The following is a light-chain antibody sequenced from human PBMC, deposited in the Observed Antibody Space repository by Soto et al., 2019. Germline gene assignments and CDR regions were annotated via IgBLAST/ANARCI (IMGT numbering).Light chain of an antibody. CDR3: QQRSNWPPLT. V-gene: IGKV3-11*01. CDR1: QSVSSY. J-gene: IGKJ4*01. CDR2: DAS. Sequence: EIVLTQPPATLSSSPGERATLSCRASQSVSSYLVWYQQKPGQAPRLLIYDASNRATGIPARFSGSGSGTDFTLTISSLEPEDFAVYYCQQRSNWPPLTFGGGTKVDIK.